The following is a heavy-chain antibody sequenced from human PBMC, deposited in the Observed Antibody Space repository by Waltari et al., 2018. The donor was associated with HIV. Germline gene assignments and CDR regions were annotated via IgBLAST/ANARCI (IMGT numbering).Heavy chain of an antibody. CDR1: GGSISSYY. CDR3: ARAIRYYYGMDV. CDR2: IYYSGST. J-gene: IGHJ6*02. V-gene: IGHV4-59*01. Sequence: QVQLQESGPGLVKPSETLSLTCTVPGGSISSYYWSWIRQPPGKGLEWIGYIYYSGSTNYNPSLKSRVTISVDTSKNQFSLKLSSVTAADTAVYYCARAIRYYYGMDVWGQGTTVTVSS.